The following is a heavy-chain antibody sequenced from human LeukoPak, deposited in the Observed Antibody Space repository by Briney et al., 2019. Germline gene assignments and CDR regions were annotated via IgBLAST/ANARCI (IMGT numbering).Heavy chain of an antibody. CDR2: ISDSGGRT. V-gene: IGHV3-23*01. D-gene: IGHD2-15*01. J-gene: IGHJ4*02. CDR1: GFTFSSYA. CDR3: ARTYCIGSSCPGVFEY. Sequence: GGSLRLSCAASGFTFSSYAMSWVRQAPGKGLEWVSVISDSGGRTYSAASVKGRFTISRDNSKDTLYLQMNSLRAEDTAVYYCARTYCIGSSCPGVFEYWGQGTLVTVSS.